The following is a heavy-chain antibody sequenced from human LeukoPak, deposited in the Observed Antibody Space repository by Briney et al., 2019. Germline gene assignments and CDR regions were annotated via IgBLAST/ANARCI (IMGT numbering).Heavy chain of an antibody. V-gene: IGHV4-39*01. CDR2: IYYSGST. Sequence: PSETLSLTCTVSGGSISSSSYYWGWIRQPPGKGLEWIGSIYYSGSTYYNPSLKSRVTISVDTSKNQFSLKLSSVTAADTAVYYCARNLLEWLSIDYWGQGDLVTVSS. CDR3: ARNLLEWLSIDY. CDR1: GGSISSSSYY. D-gene: IGHD3-3*01. J-gene: IGHJ4*02.